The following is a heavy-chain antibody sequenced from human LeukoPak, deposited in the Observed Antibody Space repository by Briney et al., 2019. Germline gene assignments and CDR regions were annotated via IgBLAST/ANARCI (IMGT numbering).Heavy chain of an antibody. CDR2: SSGSGGST. CDR1: GFSFSSCA. V-gene: IGHV3-23*01. J-gene: IGHJ4*02. CDR3: AKDHSMICGVVIPFDY. D-gene: IGHD3-3*01. Sequence: PGGSLRLSCAASGFSFSSCAICWVRQAPRKGLERVSASSGSGGSTYYADSVKGRFTISRDNSKNTLYLQKNSLRGEDPAVYYCAKDHSMICGVVIPFDYWGQRALVTVSS.